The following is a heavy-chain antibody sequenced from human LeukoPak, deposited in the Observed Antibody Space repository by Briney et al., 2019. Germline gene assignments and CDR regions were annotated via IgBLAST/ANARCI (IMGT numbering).Heavy chain of an antibody. CDR3: ARGAREYGW. Sequence: PGGSLRLSCVASGFIFTSYNMNWVRQAPGKGLEWVSYISISSDAIYYADSVKGRFTISRDNAKNSLYLQMNSLRAEDTAVYFCARGAREYGWWGQGTLVTVSS. CDR2: ISISSDAI. V-gene: IGHV3-48*01. D-gene: IGHD6-19*01. CDR1: GFIFTSYN. J-gene: IGHJ4*02.